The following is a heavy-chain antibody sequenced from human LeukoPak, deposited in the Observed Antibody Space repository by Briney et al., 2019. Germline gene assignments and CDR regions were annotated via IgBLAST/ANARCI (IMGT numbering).Heavy chain of an antibody. CDR2: IYTSGST. CDR1: GGSISSGSYY. CDR3: AREGSSSWSGYYYYGMDV. J-gene: IGHJ6*02. Sequence: SETLSLTCTVSGGSISSGSYYWSWIRQPAGKGLEWIGRIYTSGSTNYNPSLKSRVTISVDTSKNQFSLKLSSVTAADTAVYYCAREGSSSWSGYYYYGMDVWGQGTTVTVSS. V-gene: IGHV4-61*02. D-gene: IGHD6-13*01.